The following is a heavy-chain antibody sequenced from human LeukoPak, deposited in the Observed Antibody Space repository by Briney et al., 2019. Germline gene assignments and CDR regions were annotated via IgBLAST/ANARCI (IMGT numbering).Heavy chain of an antibody. J-gene: IGHJ6*02. D-gene: IGHD6-13*01. V-gene: IGHV1-2*02. CDR2: INPNSGGT. CDR3: ARRGQHSCSWYGPSYYGMDV. Sequence: ASVKVSCKASGYTFTGYYMHWVRQAPGQGLEWMGWINPNSGGTNYAQKFQGRVTMTRDTSISTAYMELSRLRSDDTAVYYCARRGQHSCSWYGPSYYGMDVWGQGTTVTVSS. CDR1: GYTFTGYY.